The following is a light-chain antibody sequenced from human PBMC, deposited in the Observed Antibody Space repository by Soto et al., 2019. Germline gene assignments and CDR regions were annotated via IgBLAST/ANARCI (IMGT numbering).Light chain of an antibody. CDR1: QSVSSSS. CDR2: GAS. V-gene: IGKV3-20*01. J-gene: IGKJ1*01. CDR3: QQYGGSPWT. Sequence: EIVLTQSPGTLSLSPGERATLSCRASQSVSSSSLAWYQQKPGHAPSLLIYGASSRATGIPDRFSGSGSGTDFTLTVSRLEPEDFAVYYCQQYGGSPWTFGQGTKV.